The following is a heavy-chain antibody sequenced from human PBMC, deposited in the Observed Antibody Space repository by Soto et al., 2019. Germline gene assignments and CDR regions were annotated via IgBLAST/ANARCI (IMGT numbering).Heavy chain of an antibody. D-gene: IGHD2-2*01. Sequence: SVKVSCKASGYTFTSYAIHWVRQAPGQSLEWMGGIIPIFGTANYAQKFQGGVTITADESTSTAYMELSSLRSEDTAVYYCARDNPDCSSTSCNRYYYYYGMDVWGQGTTVTVSS. CDR1: GYTFTSYA. J-gene: IGHJ6*02. CDR3: ARDNPDCSSTSCNRYYYYYGMDV. V-gene: IGHV1-69*13. CDR2: IIPIFGTA.